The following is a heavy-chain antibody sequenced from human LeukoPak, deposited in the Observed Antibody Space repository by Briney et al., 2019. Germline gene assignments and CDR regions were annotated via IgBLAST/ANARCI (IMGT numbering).Heavy chain of an antibody. Sequence: PSETLSLTCTVSGGSISSYYWSWIRQPPGKGLEWIGYIYYSGSTNYNPSLKSRVTISVDTSKNQFSLKLSSVTAADTAVYYCARVTGYVMEDYFDYWGQGTLVTVSS. D-gene: IGHD6-13*01. J-gene: IGHJ4*02. CDR2: IYYSGST. V-gene: IGHV4-59*01. CDR3: ARVTGYVMEDYFDY. CDR1: GGSISSYY.